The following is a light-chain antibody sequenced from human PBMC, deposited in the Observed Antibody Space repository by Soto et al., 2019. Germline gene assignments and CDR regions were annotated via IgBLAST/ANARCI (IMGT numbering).Light chain of an antibody. J-gene: IGLJ2*01. V-gene: IGLV2-14*01. CDR2: DVS. CDR3: SSYTTSSTVV. CDR1: SSDIGGYNY. Sequence: QSALTQPASVSGSPGQSITLSCTGTSSDIGGYNYVSWYQQHPGKAPKVMIYDVSDRPSGVSNRFSGSKSDNTASLTISGLQAEDEADYYCSSYTTSSTVVFGGGTKLTVL.